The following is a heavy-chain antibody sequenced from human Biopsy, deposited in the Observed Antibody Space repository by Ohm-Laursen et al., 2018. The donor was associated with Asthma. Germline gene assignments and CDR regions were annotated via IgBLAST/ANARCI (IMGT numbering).Heavy chain of an antibody. J-gene: IGHJ6*02. CDR1: GYTFSSAG. Sequence: ASVKVSCKTSGYTFSSAGITWVRQAPGQGLEWMGWISVYNGNTKVAQKLQDRVTMITGTSTSTAYMELRSLRSDDTAVYFCARAVDYSHYYGIDVWGQGTTVTVS. V-gene: IGHV1-18*01. CDR2: ISVYNGNT. D-gene: IGHD3-10*01. CDR3: ARAVDYSHYYGIDV.